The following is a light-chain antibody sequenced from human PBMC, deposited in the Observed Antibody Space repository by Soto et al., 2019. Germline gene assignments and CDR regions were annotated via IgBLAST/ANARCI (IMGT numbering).Light chain of an antibody. V-gene: IGKV3-20*01. Sequence: EIVLTQSPGTLSLSPGERATLSCRASQSVSSNYFAWYQQKPGQAPRLLIYDASTRATGIPNRFSGSGFATAFAPTISRLEAEDFAVYYCEQYGTPPPTTFGQGTEV. CDR2: DAS. CDR1: QSVSSNY. CDR3: EQYGTPPPTT. J-gene: IGKJ1*01.